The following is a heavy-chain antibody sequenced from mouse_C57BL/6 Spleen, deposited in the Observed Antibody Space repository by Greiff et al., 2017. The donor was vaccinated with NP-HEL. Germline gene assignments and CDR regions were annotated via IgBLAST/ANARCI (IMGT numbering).Heavy chain of an antibody. Sequence: QVQLQQPGAELVMPGASVKLSCKASGYTFTSYWMHWVKQRPGQGLEWIGEIDPSDSYTNYNQKFKGKSTLTVDKSSSTAYMQLSSLTSEDSAVYYCARRAGSKMDYWGQGTTLTVSS. J-gene: IGHJ2*01. D-gene: IGHD1-1*01. CDR3: ARRAGSKMDY. CDR2: IDPSDSYT. CDR1: GYTFTSYW. V-gene: IGHV1-69*01.